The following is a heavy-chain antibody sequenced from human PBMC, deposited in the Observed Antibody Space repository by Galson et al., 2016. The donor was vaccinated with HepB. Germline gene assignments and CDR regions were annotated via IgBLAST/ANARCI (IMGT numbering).Heavy chain of an antibody. V-gene: IGHV1-18*04. CDR1: GYNFVDFG. J-gene: IGHJ6*02. Sequence: SVKVSCKASGYNFVDFGISWVRQAPGQGFEYLGWISPNNGYPLPVQKFQARLTMTIDKATNTALMELRSLRSDDSAIYFCAREGRTVNFIPGGAMDVWGQGTRVSVSS. D-gene: IGHD3-10*01. CDR3: AREGRTVNFIPGGAMDV. CDR2: ISPNNGYP.